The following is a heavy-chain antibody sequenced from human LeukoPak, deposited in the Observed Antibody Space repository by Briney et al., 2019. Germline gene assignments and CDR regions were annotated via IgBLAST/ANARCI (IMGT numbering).Heavy chain of an antibody. J-gene: IGHJ6*03. CDR1: GGSFSGYY. Sequence: SETLSLTCAVHGGSFSGYYWSWIRQPPGKGLEWIGEINHSGSTNYNPSLKSRVTISVDTSKNQFSLKLSSVTAADTAVYYCARRGWFRVYYYMDVWGKGTTVTISS. CDR2: INHSGST. CDR3: ARRGWFRVYYYMDV. D-gene: IGHD3-10*01. V-gene: IGHV4-34*01.